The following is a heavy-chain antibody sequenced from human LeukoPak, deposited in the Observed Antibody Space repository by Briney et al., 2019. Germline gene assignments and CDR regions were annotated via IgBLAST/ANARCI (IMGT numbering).Heavy chain of an antibody. CDR3: AKNKGWELPAELDS. D-gene: IGHD2-15*01. CDR1: GFTFKNSW. V-gene: IGHV3-7*01. J-gene: IGHJ5*01. Sequence: GGSLRLSCAASGFTFKNSWMSWVRQAPGKGLEWVPNINQDGDEKYYVDSVKGRFTISRDDAQTSVYLQLSSLRPEDTAVYYCAKNKGWELPAELDSWGQEPWSSCPQ. CDR2: INQDGDEK.